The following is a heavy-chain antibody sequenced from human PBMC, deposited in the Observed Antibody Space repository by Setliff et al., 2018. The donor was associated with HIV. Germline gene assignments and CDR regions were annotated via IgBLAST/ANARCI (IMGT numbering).Heavy chain of an antibody. Sequence: SETLSLTCSVAGGSISSYYWSWIRQPPGKGLECIGYIYSSGSTNYNPSLKSRISISADASKNQFSLKLTSMTAADTALYFCARGATVPFTNGWYYLDYWGRGNRVTSPQ. V-gene: IGHV4-59*08. CDR3: ARGATVPFTNGWYYLDY. CDR1: GGSISSYY. CDR2: IYSSGST. J-gene: IGHJ4*02. D-gene: IGHD2-8*01.